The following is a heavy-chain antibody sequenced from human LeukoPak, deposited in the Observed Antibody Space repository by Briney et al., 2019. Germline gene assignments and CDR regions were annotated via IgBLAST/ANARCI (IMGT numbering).Heavy chain of an antibody. Sequence: GASVKVSCKASGGTFSSYAISWVRQAPGQGLEWMGRIIPILGTANYAQKFQGRVTITTDESTSTAYMELSSLRSEDTAVYYCARGLGGYSGYDPPGYWGQGTLVTVSS. J-gene: IGHJ4*02. CDR2: IIPILGTA. D-gene: IGHD5-12*01. CDR3: ARGLGGYSGYDPPGY. CDR1: GGTFSSYA. V-gene: IGHV1-69*11.